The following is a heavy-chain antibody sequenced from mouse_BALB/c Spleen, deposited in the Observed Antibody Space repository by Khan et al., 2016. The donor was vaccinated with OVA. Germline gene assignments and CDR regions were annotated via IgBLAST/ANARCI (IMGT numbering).Heavy chain of an antibody. Sequence: QVQLKESGAELARPGASVKMSCKASGYTFTTYTMHWVQQRPGPGLEWIGYINPRNGFTNYNQKFKDKSTLTADKSSSTAYIQLSNLTSDYSAVYYCAREGAYYRSDGWFSYWGQGTLVTVSA. CDR3: AREGAYYRSDGWFSY. J-gene: IGHJ3*01. D-gene: IGHD2-14*01. CDR1: GYTFTTYT. CDR2: INPRNGFT. V-gene: IGHV1-4*01.